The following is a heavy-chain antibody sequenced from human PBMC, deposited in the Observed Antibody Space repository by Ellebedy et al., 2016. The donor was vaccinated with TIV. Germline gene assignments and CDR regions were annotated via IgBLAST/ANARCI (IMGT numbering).Heavy chain of an antibody. CDR2: IRSKAYGGTT. CDR1: GFTFGDYA. Sequence: GGSLRLSCTASGFTFGDYAMSWFRQAPGKGLEWVGFIRSKAYGGTTEYAASVKGRFTIPRDDSKSIAYLQMNSLKTEDTAVYYCTRDQTVVVITTDYYYGMDVWGQGTTVTVSS. V-gene: IGHV3-49*03. CDR3: TRDQTVVVITTDYYYGMDV. D-gene: IGHD3-22*01. J-gene: IGHJ6*02.